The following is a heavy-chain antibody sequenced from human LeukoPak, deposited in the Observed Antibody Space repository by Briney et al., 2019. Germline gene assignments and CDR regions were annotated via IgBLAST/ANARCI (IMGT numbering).Heavy chain of an antibody. CDR2: IRYDGSNK. Sequence: PGGSLRLSCAASGFTFSSYGMHWVRQAPGKGLEWVAFIRYDGSNKYYADSVKGRFTISRDNSKNTPYLQMNSLRAEDTAVYYCAKDRDMFLKSGSFDYWGQGTLVTVSS. CDR1: GFTFSSYG. D-gene: IGHD1-26*01. CDR3: AKDRDMFLKSGSFDY. V-gene: IGHV3-30*02. J-gene: IGHJ4*02.